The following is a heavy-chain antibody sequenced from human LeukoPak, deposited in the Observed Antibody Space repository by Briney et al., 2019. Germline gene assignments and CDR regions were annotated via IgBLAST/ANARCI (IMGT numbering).Heavy chain of an antibody. CDR3: ARVGSGDGPNFSYYFDY. Sequence: SETLSLTCTVSGGSISSGDYYWSWIRQPPGKGLEWIGYIYYSGSTYYNPSLKSRVTISVDTSKNQFSLKLSSVTAADTAVYYCARVGSGDGPNFSYYFDYWGQGTLVTVSS. CDR1: GGSISSGDYY. J-gene: IGHJ4*02. V-gene: IGHV4-30-4*01. CDR2: IYYSGST. D-gene: IGHD5-24*01.